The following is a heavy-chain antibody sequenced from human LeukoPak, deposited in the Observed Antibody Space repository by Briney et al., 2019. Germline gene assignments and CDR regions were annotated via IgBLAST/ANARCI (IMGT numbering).Heavy chain of an antibody. V-gene: IGHV3-23*01. Sequence: GGSLRLSCVASGFIFSSHGMSWVRQAPGKGLEWVSTVTSRSATHYTDSVKSRFITSRDSSKNTLFLQMNSLRAEDTALYYCTTTRPYGTTWAGAFEDWGQGTPVTVSS. D-gene: IGHD6-19*01. CDR3: TTTRPYGTTWAGAFED. CDR1: GFIFSSHG. CDR2: VTSRSAT. J-gene: IGHJ4*02.